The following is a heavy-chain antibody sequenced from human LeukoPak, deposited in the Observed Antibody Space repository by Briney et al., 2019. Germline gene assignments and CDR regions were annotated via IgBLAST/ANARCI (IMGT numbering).Heavy chain of an antibody. CDR2: INPNSGGT. CDR3: ARELYSSSSPGDGYGMDV. V-gene: IGHV1-2*02. Sequence: ASVKVSCKASGYTFTGYYMHWVRQAPGQGLEWMGWINPNSGGTNYAQKFQGRVTMTRDTSISTAYMELSRLRSDDTAVYYCARELYSSSSPGDGYGMDVWGQGITVTVSS. D-gene: IGHD6-6*01. CDR1: GYTFTGYY. J-gene: IGHJ6*02.